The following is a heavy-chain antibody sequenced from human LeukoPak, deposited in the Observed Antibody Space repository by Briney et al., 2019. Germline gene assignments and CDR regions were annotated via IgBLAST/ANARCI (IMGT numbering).Heavy chain of an antibody. CDR2: MNPNSGNT. J-gene: IGHJ4*02. CDR3: ARDEDYGIFVNVDY. V-gene: IGHV1-8*01. D-gene: IGHD4-17*01. Sequence: EASVKVSCKASGYTFTSYDINWVRQATGQGLEWMGWMNPNSGNTGSAQKFQGRVTMTTDTPTSTAYMELRSLRSDDTAVYYCARDEDYGIFVNVDYWGQGTLVTVSS. CDR1: GYTFTSYD.